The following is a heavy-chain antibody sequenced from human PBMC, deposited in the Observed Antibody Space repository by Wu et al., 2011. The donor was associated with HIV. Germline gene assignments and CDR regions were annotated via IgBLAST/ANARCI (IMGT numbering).Heavy chain of an antibody. CDR1: GGTFSYYA. CDR2: IIPIFGTA. CDR3: AVGLVVNDAFEI. V-gene: IGHV1-69*15. Sequence: QVQLVQSGAEVKTPGSSVKVSCKASGGTFSYYAISWVRQAPGQGLEWMGRIIPIFGTAYYAQNFQGRVTITADESTNTAYVELSRLRSEDTALYYCAVGLVVNDAFEIWGRGDSGHRLL. D-gene: IGHD3-22*01. J-gene: IGHJ3*02.